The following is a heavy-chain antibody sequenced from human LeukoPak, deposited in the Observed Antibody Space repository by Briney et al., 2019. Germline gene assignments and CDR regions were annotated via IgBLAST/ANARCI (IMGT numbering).Heavy chain of an antibody. CDR3: ARVGYISGYFFDY. CDR2: INPNDVGT. CDR1: GYTFTSYY. V-gene: IGHV1-46*01. J-gene: IGHJ4*02. D-gene: IGHD5-18*01. Sequence: ASVKVSCKASGYTFTSYYMHWLRQAPGQGLEWMGTINPNDVGTTYAQNFQGRVTMTRDMSTSTVHMELSSLRSEDTAVYYCARVGYISGYFFDYWGQGTLVTVSS.